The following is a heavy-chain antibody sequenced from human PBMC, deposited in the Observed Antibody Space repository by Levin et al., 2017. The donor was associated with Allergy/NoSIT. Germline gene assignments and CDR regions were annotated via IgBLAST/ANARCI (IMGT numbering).Heavy chain of an antibody. J-gene: IGHJ4*02. CDR2: IYMDGST. CDR1: GSTVSSKH. Sequence: LSLTCAVSGSTVSSKHMSWVRQAPGKGLEWVSMIYMDGSTYYADSVKGRFTISRDNSKNTLYLQMNSLRAEDTAVYYCARDSSGPFVHWGQGTLVTVSS. V-gene: IGHV3-53*01. D-gene: IGHD3-22*01. CDR3: ARDSSGPFVH.